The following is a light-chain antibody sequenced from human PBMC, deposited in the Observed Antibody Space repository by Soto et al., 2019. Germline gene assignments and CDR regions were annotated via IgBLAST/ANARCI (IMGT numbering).Light chain of an antibody. J-gene: IGKJ1*01. CDR3: QQTLSFPPT. Sequence: DIPMTQSPSSLSASVGDRVTITCRASQTISKYLAWYQQKPGEAPKLLIFTGSLLHSGVPPRFSGSGSGTDFTLTISSLQPEDFATYYCQQTLSFPPTFGQGTKV. V-gene: IGKV1-39*01. CDR2: TGS. CDR1: QTISKY.